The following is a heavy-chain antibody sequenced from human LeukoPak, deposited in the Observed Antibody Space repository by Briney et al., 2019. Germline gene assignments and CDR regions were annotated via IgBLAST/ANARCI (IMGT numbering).Heavy chain of an antibody. Sequence: GGSLRLSCVASGFTFSIYGMHWVRQAPGKGLEWVAYLAYDASLVDYTNSVKGRFTISRDNSKNTLFLQMNSLRSEDTAVYYCAKKGGSWNYFDSWGQGTLVTVSS. D-gene: IGHD6-13*01. CDR2: LAYDASLV. CDR3: AKKGGSWNYFDS. CDR1: GFTFSIYG. V-gene: IGHV3-30*02. J-gene: IGHJ4*02.